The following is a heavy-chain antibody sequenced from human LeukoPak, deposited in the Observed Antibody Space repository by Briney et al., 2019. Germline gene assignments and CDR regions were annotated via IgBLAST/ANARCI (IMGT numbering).Heavy chain of an antibody. D-gene: IGHD4-17*01. CDR3: ARITTTVTTSDY. V-gene: IGHV3-48*03. J-gene: IGHJ4*02. CDR2: ISSSGGNI. Sequence: GGSLRLSCAASGFTFSTYEMNWVRQGPGKGLEWVSYISSSGGNIYYADSVRGRFTISRDNAKNSLYLQMNSLRAGDTAVYYCARITTTVTTSDYWGQGTLVTVSS. CDR1: GFTFSTYE.